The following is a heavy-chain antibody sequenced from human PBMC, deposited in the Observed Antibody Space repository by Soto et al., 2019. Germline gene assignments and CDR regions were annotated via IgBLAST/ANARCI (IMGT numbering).Heavy chain of an antibody. V-gene: IGHV3-23*01. CDR1: GFTFSSYA. CDR2: ISGSGGST. D-gene: IGHD2-2*01. J-gene: IGHJ4*02. CDR3: AKEWDIVVVPAAMRPDY. Sequence: GESLKISCAASGFTFSSYAMSWVRQAPGKGLEWVSAISGSGGSTYYADSVKGRFTISRDNSKNTLYLQMNSLRAEDTAVYYCAKEWDIVVVPAAMRPDYWGQGTLVTVSS.